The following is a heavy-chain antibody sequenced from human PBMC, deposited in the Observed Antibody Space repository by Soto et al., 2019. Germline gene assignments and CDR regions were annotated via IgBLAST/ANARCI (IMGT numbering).Heavy chain of an antibody. D-gene: IGHD1-20*01. V-gene: IGHV1-2*02. CDR3: ARAVWSRGNIITGNLFDY. Sequence: ASVKVSCKTSGYSFTGYSVHWVRQAPGHGPEWMGWINPKSGGTKYAQKFQGRVTMTRDTSISTVFMELSRVTSDDTAVYYCARAVWSRGNIITGNLFDYWGQRSLVTVSS. J-gene: IGHJ4*02. CDR2: INPKSGGT. CDR1: GYSFTGYS.